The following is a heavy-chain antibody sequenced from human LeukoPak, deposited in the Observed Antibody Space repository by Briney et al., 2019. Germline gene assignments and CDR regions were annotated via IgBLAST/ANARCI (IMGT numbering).Heavy chain of an antibody. J-gene: IGHJ4*02. Sequence: PGGSLRLSCAASGFTFSSYAMHWVRQAPGKGLEWVAVLWYDGSNKYYADSVKGRFTISRDNSKNTLYLQMNSLRAEDTAVYYCANASITMPLDYWGQGTLVTVSS. CDR3: ANASITMPLDY. CDR2: LWYDGSNK. CDR1: GFTFSSYA. D-gene: IGHD3-10*01. V-gene: IGHV3-33*06.